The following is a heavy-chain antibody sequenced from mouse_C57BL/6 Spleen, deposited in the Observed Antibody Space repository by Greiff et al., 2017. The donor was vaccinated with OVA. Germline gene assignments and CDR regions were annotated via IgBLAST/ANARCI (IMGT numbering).Heavy chain of an antibody. J-gene: IGHJ2*01. V-gene: IGHV1-64*01. Sequence: VQLQQPGAELVKPGASVKLSCKASGYTFTSYWMHWVKQRPGQGLEWIGMIHPNSGSTNYNEKFKSKATLTVDKSSSTAYMQLSSLTSEDSAVYYGARMGYDGYYDFDYWGQGTTLTVSS. CDR3: ARMGYDGYYDFDY. CDR1: GYTFTSYW. CDR2: IHPNSGST. D-gene: IGHD2-3*01.